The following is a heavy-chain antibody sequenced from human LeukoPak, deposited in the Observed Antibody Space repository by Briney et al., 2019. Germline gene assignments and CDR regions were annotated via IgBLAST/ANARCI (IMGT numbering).Heavy chain of an antibody. CDR2: ISGSGGST. J-gene: IGHJ1*01. CDR3: ASWYSSSWYKVFQH. CDR1: GFTFSSYA. D-gene: IGHD6-13*01. V-gene: IGHV3-23*01. Sequence: GGSLRLSCAASGFTFSSYAMSWVRQAPGKGLEWVSAISGSGGSTYYADSVKGRFTISRDDAKNSLYMQMNSLTAEDTAVYYCASWYSSSWYKVFQHWGQGTLVTVSS.